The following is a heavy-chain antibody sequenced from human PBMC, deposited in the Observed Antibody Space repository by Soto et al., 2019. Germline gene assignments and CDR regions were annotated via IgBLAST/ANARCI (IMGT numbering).Heavy chain of an antibody. V-gene: IGHV3-23*01. Sequence: EVQLLESGGGLVQPGGSLRLSCAASGFTFSSYAMSWVRQAPGKGLEWVSGISGSGDSTYYADSVKGRFTISRDNSKNMXYLQMNSLRAEDTDVYYWAKGVPGIAVAGTGYFQHWGQGTLVTVSS. J-gene: IGHJ1*01. CDR3: AKGVPGIAVAGTGYFQH. CDR2: ISGSGDST. CDR1: GFTFSSYA. D-gene: IGHD6-19*01.